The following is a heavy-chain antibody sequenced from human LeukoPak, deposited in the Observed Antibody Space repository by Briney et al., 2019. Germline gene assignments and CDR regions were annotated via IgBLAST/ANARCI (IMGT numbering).Heavy chain of an antibody. J-gene: IGHJ6*02. CDR3: AKGMGLAHYYFYGMDV. D-gene: IGHD6-19*01. CDR1: GFTFSRYS. Sequence: GGSLRLSCAASGFTFSRYSMNWVRQAPGKGLEWVSSISSSSSYIYYADSVKGRFTISRDNAKNSLYLQMNSLRAEDTAIYYCAKGMGLAHYYFYGMDVWGQGTTVTVSS. V-gene: IGHV3-21*04. CDR2: ISSSSSYI.